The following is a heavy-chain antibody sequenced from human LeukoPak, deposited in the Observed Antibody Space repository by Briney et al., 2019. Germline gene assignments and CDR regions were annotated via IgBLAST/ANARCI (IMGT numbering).Heavy chain of an antibody. V-gene: IGHV4-39*01. CDR2: IYYSGST. J-gene: IGHJ4*02. CDR1: GGSISSSSYY. Sequence: SETLSLTCTVSGGSISSSSYYWGWIRQPPGKGLEWIGSIYYSGSTYYNPSLKSRVTISVDTSKNQFSLKLSSVTAADTAVYYCARGNYGDCDNYFDYWGQGTLVTVSS. CDR3: ARGNYGDCDNYFDY. D-gene: IGHD4-17*01.